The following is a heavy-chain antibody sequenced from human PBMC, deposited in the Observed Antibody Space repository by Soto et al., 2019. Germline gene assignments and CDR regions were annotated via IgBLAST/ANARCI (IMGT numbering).Heavy chain of an antibody. V-gene: IGHV1-46*03. Sequence: QVQLVQSGAEVKKPGASVKVSCKASGYTFTSYYMHWVRQAPGQGLEWMGIINPSGGRTSYAQKCQGRVTMTRDTPTSTVYMELSSLRSEDTAVYYCARKSVDSSGYYHWGQGTLVTVSS. D-gene: IGHD3-22*01. CDR3: ARKSVDSSGYYH. CDR1: GYTFTSYY. J-gene: IGHJ4*02. CDR2: INPSGGRT.